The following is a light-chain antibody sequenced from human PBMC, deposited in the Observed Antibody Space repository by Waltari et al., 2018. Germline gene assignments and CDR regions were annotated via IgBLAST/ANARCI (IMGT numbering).Light chain of an antibody. CDR2: DAS. Sequence: AIQLTQSPSSLSASVGDRVTIACRASQGINSALAWYQLKPGKAPKLLIYDASSLESGVQSRFSGSGSGTDFTRTISSLQPEDFATYYWQQFKIFGQGTRLEIK. CDR3: QQFKI. V-gene: IGKV1-13*02. CDR1: QGINSA. J-gene: IGKJ5*01.